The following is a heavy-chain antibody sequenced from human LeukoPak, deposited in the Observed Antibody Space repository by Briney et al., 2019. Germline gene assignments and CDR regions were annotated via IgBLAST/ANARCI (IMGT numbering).Heavy chain of an antibody. V-gene: IGHV3-7*01. CDR2: IKQEGSEK. D-gene: IGHD5-12*01. Sequence: GGSLRLSCAASGFTFSNHWMSWVRQAPGKGLEWVANIKQEGSEKYYVDSVKGRFTISRDNAKNSLYLQMNSLRAEDTAVYYCARERPGLRLKKNFDYWGQGTLVTVSS. J-gene: IGHJ4*02. CDR3: ARERPGLRLKKNFDY. CDR1: GFTFSNHW.